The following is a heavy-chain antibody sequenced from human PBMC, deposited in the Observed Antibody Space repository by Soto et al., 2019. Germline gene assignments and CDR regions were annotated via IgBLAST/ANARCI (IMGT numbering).Heavy chain of an antibody. CDR3: ARGVSAGVDY. V-gene: IGHV1-8*01. CDR1: GYSFTSLD. J-gene: IGHJ4*02. Sequence: GASVKVSCKASGYSFTSLDINWVRQTAGQGLEGMGWMQPSTGRTGYAQKFQGRVTMTRDTSINTASMELTTLTSDHTAFYYCARGVSAGVDYWGQGTLVTVSS. CDR2: MQPSTGRT. D-gene: IGHD1-26*01.